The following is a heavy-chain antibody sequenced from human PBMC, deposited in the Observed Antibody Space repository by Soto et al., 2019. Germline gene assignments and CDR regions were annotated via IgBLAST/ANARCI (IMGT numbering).Heavy chain of an antibody. J-gene: IGHJ4*02. Sequence: GASVKVSCKVSGYTLTELSMHWVRQAPGKGLEWMGGFDPEDGETIYAQKFQGRVTMTEDTSTDTAYMELSSLRSEDTAVYYCATARRVADFWSGYYYFDYWGQGTLVTVSS. CDR2: FDPEDGET. CDR3: ATARRVADFWSGYYYFDY. CDR1: GYTLTELS. V-gene: IGHV1-24*01. D-gene: IGHD3-3*01.